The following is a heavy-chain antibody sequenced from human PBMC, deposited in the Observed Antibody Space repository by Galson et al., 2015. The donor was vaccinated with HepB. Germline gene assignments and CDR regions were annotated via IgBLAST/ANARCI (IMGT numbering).Heavy chain of an antibody. CDR2: TYYRSKWYS. J-gene: IGHJ3*01. Sequence: CAISGDSVSSNSAAWNWIRQSPSRGLEWLGRTYYRSKWYSDYGVSVKGRLTITPDTSKNQFSLQLDSVTPEDTAVYYCTREGRRFLEWLHKHDVFDVWGQGTMVAVSS. CDR1: GDSVSSNSAA. D-gene: IGHD3-3*01. V-gene: IGHV6-1*01. CDR3: TREGRRFLEWLHKHDVFDV.